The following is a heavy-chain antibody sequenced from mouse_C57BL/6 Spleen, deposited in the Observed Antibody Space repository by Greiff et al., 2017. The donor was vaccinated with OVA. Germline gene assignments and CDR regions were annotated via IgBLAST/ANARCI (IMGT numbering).Heavy chain of an antibody. J-gene: IGHJ2*01. CDR3: ARGGLLSFDY. D-gene: IGHD1-1*01. Sequence: QVQLQQSGPELVKPGASVKISCKASGYAFSSSWMNWVKQRPGKGLEWIGRIYPGDGDTNYNGKFKGKATLTADKSSSTAYMQLSSLTSEDSAVYFCARGGLLSFDYWGQGTTLTVSS. CDR1: GYAFSSSW. CDR2: IYPGDGDT. V-gene: IGHV1-82*01.